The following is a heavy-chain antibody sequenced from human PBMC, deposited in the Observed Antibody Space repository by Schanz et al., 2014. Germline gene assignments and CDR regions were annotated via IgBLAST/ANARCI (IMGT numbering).Heavy chain of an antibody. CDR2: ISPYNGNT. D-gene: IGHD5-12*01. J-gene: IGHJ3*02. CDR3: ARGGGPEDVFDI. V-gene: IGHV1-18*01. Sequence: QEQLVQSGAELRKPGTSVKVSCKTSGYTFTSHGISWVRQAPGQGLEWMGWISPYNGNTNYAQKLQGRVTMTADTSTSTAYMDLRSLRSDDTAVYYCARGGGPEDVFDIWGQGTILTVSS. CDR1: GYTFTSHG.